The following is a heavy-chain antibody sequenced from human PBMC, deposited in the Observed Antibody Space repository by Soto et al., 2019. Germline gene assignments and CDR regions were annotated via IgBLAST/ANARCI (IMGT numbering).Heavy chain of an antibody. CDR3: ARWGGAIYYYYGMDV. Sequence: VASVKVSCKASGGTFSSYAISWVRQAPGQGLEWMGGIIPIFGTANYAQKFQGRVTITADESTSTAYMELSSLRSEDTAVYYCARWGGAIYYYYGMDVWGQGTTVTVSS. CDR1: GGTFSSYA. CDR2: IIPIFGTA. D-gene: IGHD3-16*01. J-gene: IGHJ6*02. V-gene: IGHV1-69*13.